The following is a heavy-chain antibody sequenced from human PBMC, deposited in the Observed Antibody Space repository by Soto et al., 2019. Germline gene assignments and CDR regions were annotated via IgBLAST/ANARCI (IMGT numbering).Heavy chain of an antibody. Sequence: TSETLSLTCAVYGGSFSGYYWSWIRQPPGKGLEWIGEINHSGSTNYNPSLKSRVTISVDTSKNQFSLKLSSVTAADTAVYYCARGLDRYYYDSSGLLWGHFDYWAQGTLVTVSS. CDR2: INHSGST. CDR3: ARGLDRYYYDSSGLLWGHFDY. D-gene: IGHD3-22*01. CDR1: GGSFSGYY. J-gene: IGHJ4*02. V-gene: IGHV4-34*01.